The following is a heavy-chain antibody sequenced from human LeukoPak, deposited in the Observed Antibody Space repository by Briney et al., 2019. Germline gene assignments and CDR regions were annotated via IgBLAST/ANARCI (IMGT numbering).Heavy chain of an antibody. CDR1: GYTFTSYD. D-gene: IGHD3-22*01. CDR2: FIPILGIA. V-gene: IGHV1-69*04. CDR3: AREGRYYDSSGYYDY. J-gene: IGHJ4*02. Sequence: ASVKVSCKASGYTFTSYDINWVRQAPGQGLEWIGRFIPILGIANYAQKFQGRVTITADKSTSTAYMELSSLRSEDTAVYYCAREGRYYDSSGYYDYWGQGTLVTVSS.